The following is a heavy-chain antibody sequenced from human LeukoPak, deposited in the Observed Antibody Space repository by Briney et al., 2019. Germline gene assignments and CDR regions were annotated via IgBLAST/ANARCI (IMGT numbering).Heavy chain of an antibody. D-gene: IGHD5-24*01. CDR1: GYTFSSYG. J-gene: IGHJ6*02. CDR2: ISGFNGNT. V-gene: IGHV1-18*01. CDR3: ARSRLVEMATMDV. Sequence: GASVKVSCKASGYTFSSYGISWVRQAPGQGLEWMGWISGFNGNTNYAQKFQGRGTMTTDTSTSPAYMELRSLRSDDTAVYYCARSRLVEMATMDVWGQGTMVTVSS.